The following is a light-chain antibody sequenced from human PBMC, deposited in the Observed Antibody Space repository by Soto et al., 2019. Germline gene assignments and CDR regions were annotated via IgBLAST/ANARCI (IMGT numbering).Light chain of an antibody. Sequence: EIVLTQSPGTLSLSPGERATLSCRASQTIDNTLAWYQRKPGQAPRLLIYDASTRATGVPARFSGSGSGTDFTLTISSLQSEDLAVYYCQHYNYWPYTFGQGTKVDIK. V-gene: IGKV3-15*01. CDR2: DAS. CDR3: QHYNYWPYT. CDR1: QTIDNT. J-gene: IGKJ2*01.